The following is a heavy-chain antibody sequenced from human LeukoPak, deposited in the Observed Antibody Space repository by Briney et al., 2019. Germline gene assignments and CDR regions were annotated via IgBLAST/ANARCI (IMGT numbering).Heavy chain of an antibody. CDR1: GFTFSSYA. CDR2: ISGSGGST. Sequence: GGSLRLSCAASGFTFSSYAMSWVRQAPGKGLGWVSAISGSGGSTYYADSVKGRFTISRDNSKNTLYLQMNSLRAEDTAEYYCARDAGIAVAGTVGHFDYWGQGALVTVSS. V-gene: IGHV3-23*01. CDR3: ARDAGIAVAGTVGHFDY. J-gene: IGHJ4*02. D-gene: IGHD6-19*01.